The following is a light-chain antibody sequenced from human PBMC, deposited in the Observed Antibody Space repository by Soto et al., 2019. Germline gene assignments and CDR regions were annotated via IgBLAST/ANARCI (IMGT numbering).Light chain of an antibody. CDR3: VSFTTSRSYV. CDR2: DVA. Sequence: QSALTQPASVSDSPGQSITISCTGTSSDIGGNDYVSWYRQYPGEAPKLIIYDVANRPSGVSNRFSGSKSGNTASLIISGLQAEDEADYYCVSFTTSRSYVFGTGTKVT. CDR1: SSDIGGNDY. J-gene: IGLJ1*01. V-gene: IGLV2-14*03.